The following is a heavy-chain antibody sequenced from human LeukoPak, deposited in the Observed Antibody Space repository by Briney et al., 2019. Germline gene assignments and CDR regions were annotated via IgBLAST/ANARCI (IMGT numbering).Heavy chain of an antibody. CDR1: GYTFTSYY. CDR2: INPSGGST. D-gene: IGHD4-17*01. V-gene: IGHV1-46*01. Sequence: ASVKVSCKASGYTFTSYYMHWVRQAPGQGLEWMGIINPSGGSTSYAQKFQGRVTMTRDMSTSTAFMELSRLRSDDSAVYYCASAAVYGDPTNPYFDYWGQGTLVTVSS. CDR3: ASAAVYGDPTNPYFDY. J-gene: IGHJ4*02.